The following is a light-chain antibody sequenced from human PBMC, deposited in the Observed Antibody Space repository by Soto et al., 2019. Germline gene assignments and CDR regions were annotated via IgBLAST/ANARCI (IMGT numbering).Light chain of an antibody. J-gene: IGLJ2*01. Sequence: QSALTQPASVSGSPGQSITISCTGTSSDVGGYNYVSWYQQHPGKAPKLMIYEVSNRPSGVSNRFSGSKSGNTASLTISGLQAEDEADYFCSSYTGGSTLEFGGGTKLTVL. CDR3: SSYTGGSTLE. V-gene: IGLV2-14*01. CDR2: EVS. CDR1: SSDVGGYNY.